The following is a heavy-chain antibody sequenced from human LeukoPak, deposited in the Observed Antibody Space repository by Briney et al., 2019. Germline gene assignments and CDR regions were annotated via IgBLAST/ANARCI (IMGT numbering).Heavy chain of an antibody. Sequence: SGGSLRLSCAASGFTFSDYYMSWIRQAPGKGLEWVSYISSSGSTIYYADSVKGRFTISRDNAKNSLYLQMNSLRAEDTAVYYCARDKVRSQLWLRIPYFDYWGQGTLVTVSS. D-gene: IGHD5-18*01. CDR3: ARDKVRSQLWLRIPYFDY. CDR2: ISSSGSTI. V-gene: IGHV3-11*01. J-gene: IGHJ4*02. CDR1: GFTFSDYY.